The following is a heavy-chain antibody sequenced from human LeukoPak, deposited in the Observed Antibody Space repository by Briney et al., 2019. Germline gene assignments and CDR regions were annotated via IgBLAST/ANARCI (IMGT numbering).Heavy chain of an antibody. D-gene: IGHD3-10*01. V-gene: IGHV4-4*02. Sequence: SGTLSLTCAVSGGSISSSNWWSWVRQPPGKGLEWIGEIYHSGSTNYNPSLKSRVTVSIDKSKNRFSLKLTSVAAADTAVYYCARRSYTAGSYVNYWGQGTLVIVSS. CDR3: ARRSYTAGSYVNY. CDR2: IYHSGST. J-gene: IGHJ4*02. CDR1: GGSISSSNW.